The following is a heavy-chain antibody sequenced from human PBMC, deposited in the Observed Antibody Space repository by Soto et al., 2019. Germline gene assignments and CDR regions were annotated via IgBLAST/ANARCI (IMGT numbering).Heavy chain of an antibody. Sequence: EVQLAESGGGMVQPGGSLRLSCVASGFTFSSYDMHWVRQAPGKGLEYVSSISSNGGTTYYGNSVKGRFTISRDNSKNTLYLHMSRLRADYMAVYYCVRRVSGNYDYWGQGTLVTVSS. CDR1: GFTFSSYD. D-gene: IGHD1-7*01. J-gene: IGHJ4*02. CDR2: ISSNGGTT. V-gene: IGHV3-64*01. CDR3: VRRVSGNYDY.